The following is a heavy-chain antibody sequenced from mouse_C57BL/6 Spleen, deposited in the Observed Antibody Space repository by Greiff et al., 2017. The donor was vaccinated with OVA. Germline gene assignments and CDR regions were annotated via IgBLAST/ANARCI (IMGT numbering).Heavy chain of an antibody. V-gene: IGHV1-26*01. CDR3: ARGGRRAWFAY. CDR2: INPNNGGT. J-gene: IGHJ3*01. D-gene: IGHD2-12*01. CDR1: GYTFTDYY. Sequence: VQLQQSGPELVKPGASVKISCKASGYTFTDYYMNWVKQSHGKSLEWIGDINPNNGGTSYNQKFKGKATLTVDKSSSTAYMELRSLTSEDSAVYYCARGGRRAWFAYWGQGTLVTVSA.